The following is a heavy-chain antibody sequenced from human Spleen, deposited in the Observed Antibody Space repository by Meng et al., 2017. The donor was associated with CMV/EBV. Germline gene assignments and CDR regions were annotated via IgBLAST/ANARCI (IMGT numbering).Heavy chain of an antibody. CDR1: FTFSTYP. D-gene: IGHD3/OR15-3a*01. J-gene: IGHJ2*01. Sequence: FTFSTYPMNWVRQVPGKGLEWVSTISSSGSYTYYSDSVKGRFTISRDNAKKSLYLQMDSLRAEDTAVYYCAKVASGLGIIEGWYSDLWGRGTLVTVSS. CDR3: AKVASGLGIIEGWYSDL. V-gene: IGHV3-21*01. CDR2: ISSSGSYT.